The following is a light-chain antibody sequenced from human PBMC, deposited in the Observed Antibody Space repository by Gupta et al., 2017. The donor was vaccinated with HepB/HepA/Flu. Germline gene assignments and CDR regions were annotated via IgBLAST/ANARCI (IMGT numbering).Light chain of an antibody. CDR3: SSYESIRARWV. V-gene: IGLV2-14*03. J-gene: IGLJ3*02. Sequence: QSALTHPASVSVSPGQSITISCTGTNGDIGGYNYVSWYQQNPGTAPKLMMYDVSTRPSGVPDRFSGSKSGTTASLPISGLQAEDEADYYCSSYESIRARWVFGGGTKLTVL. CDR1: NGDIGGYNY. CDR2: DVS.